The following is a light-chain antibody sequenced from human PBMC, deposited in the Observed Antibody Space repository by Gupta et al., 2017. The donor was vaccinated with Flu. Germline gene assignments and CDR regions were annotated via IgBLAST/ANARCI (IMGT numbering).Light chain of an antibody. CDR3: HQDYSIPWT. CDR1: QSVLYSSNNRNY. J-gene: IGKJ1*01. Sequence: DIVMTQTPDSLAVSLGERATINCKSSQSVLYSSNNRNYLAWFQQKPGQPPKLLIYWASTRESGVPDRFSGSGSGTDFTLTISSLQAEDVAVYYCHQDYSIPWTFGQGTKVEIK. V-gene: IGKV4-1*01. CDR2: WAS.